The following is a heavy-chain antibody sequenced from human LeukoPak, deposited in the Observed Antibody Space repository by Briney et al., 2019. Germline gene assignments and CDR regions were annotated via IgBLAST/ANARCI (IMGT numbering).Heavy chain of an antibody. J-gene: IGHJ6*02. Sequence: SETLSLTCAVYGGSFSGYYWSWIRQPPGKGLEWIGEIYHSGSTNYNPSLKSRVTISVDTSKNQISLKLSSVTAADTAVYYCARQRDVWGQGTTVTVS. CDR1: GGSFSGYY. V-gene: IGHV4-34*01. CDR2: IYHSGST. CDR3: ARQRDV.